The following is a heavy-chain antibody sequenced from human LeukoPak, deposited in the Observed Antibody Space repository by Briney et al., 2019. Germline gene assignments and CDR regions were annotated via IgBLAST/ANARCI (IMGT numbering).Heavy chain of an antibody. J-gene: IGHJ4*02. CDR3: ARLRDYYDTSSFYFDY. CDR1: GGSISSYY. Sequence: PSQTLSLTCTVSGGSISSYYWSWIRQPPGKGLEWIGYIYYSGRTNYNSSLKGRVTISVDTSKNQFSLKLNSVTAADTAVYYCARLRDYYDTSSFYFDYWGQGTLVTVSS. CDR2: IYYSGRT. D-gene: IGHD3-22*01. V-gene: IGHV4-59*08.